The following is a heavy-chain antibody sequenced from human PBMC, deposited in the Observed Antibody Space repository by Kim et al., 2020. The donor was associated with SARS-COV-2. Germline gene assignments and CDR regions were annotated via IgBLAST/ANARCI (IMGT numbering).Heavy chain of an antibody. CDR3: AKLRSNVWYPPWDH. CDR2: ISATGGST. Sequence: GGSLRLSCAASAFTFSSYAMSWVRQAPGKGLEWVSAISATGGSTYYADSVKGRFSISRDNSKNTLYLQMNSMRAEDTALYYCAKLRSNVWYPPWDHWGPG. J-gene: IGHJ4*02. D-gene: IGHD6-19*01. V-gene: IGHV3-23*01. CDR1: AFTFSSYA.